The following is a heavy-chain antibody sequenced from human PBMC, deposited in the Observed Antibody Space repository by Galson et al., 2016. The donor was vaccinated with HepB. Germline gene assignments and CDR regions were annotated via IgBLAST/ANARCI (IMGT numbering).Heavy chain of an antibody. D-gene: IGHD6-6*01. J-gene: IGHJ4*02. CDR1: GVTFTRYA. CDR3: ARDRLRARDY. CDR2: INPLFNTT. Sequence: SVKVSCKASGVTFTRYAISWVRQAPGQGLEWLGGINPLFNTTNYAQKFRDRVTITADESTSTAYMELTSLRSDDTAVYYCARDRLRARDYWGQGTLVTVSS. V-gene: IGHV1-69*13.